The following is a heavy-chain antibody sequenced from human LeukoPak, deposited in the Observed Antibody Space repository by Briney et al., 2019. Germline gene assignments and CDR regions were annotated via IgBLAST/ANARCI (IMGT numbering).Heavy chain of an antibody. V-gene: IGHV4-4*07. CDR1: GGSISSYY. J-gene: IGHJ3*02. D-gene: IGHD6-19*01. CDR2: IYTSGST. Sequence: SETLTLTCTVSGGSISSYYWSWIRQPAGKGLEWIGRIYTSGSTNYNPSLKSRVTMSVDTSKNQFSLKLSSVTAADTAVYYCARDLKVVYSSEHHAFDIWGQGTMVTVSS. CDR3: ARDLKVVYSSEHHAFDI.